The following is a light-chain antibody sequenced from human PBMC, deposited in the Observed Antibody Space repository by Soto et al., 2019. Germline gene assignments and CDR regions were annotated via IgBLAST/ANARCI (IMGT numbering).Light chain of an antibody. CDR3: QQTYSIPIT. CDR2: DAS. V-gene: IGKV1-39*01. CDR1: QSISTY. Sequence: DIQMTQSPSSLSASVGNRVTITCRASQSISTYLNWYQKKPGKAPNLLIYDASRLQGGVPLRFSGSGSGTDFTLTISSLQAEDFATYYCQQTYSIPITFGQGTRLEIK. J-gene: IGKJ5*01.